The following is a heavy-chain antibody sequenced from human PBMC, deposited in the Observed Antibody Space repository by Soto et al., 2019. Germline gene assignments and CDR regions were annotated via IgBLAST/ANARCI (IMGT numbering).Heavy chain of an antibody. CDR2: IYWDDDK. D-gene: IGHD3-3*01. J-gene: IGHJ4*02. CDR3: AHRVLRTVFGLVTTTAIYFDF. CDR1: GFSLTTSGVG. V-gene: IGHV2-5*02. Sequence: SGPTLVNPTQTLTLTCTFSGFSLTTSGVGVGWIRQSPGKSPEWLALIYWDDDKRYSPSLKSRITITKDTSKNQVVLTMANLDPADTATYYCAHRVLRTVFGLVTTTAIYFDFWGQGTQVTVSS.